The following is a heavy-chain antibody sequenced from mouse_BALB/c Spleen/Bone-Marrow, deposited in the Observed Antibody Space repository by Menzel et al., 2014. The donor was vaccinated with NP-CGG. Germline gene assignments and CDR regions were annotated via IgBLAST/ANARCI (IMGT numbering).Heavy chain of an antibody. CDR1: GFSLTSYG. D-gene: IGHD4-1*01. CDR3: ARTGTKDYFDY. V-gene: IGHV2-9*02. J-gene: IGHJ2*01. Sequence: VQLQESGPGLVAPSQSLSITCTVSGFSLTSYGVHWVRQPPGKGLEWLGVKWAGGTTSYNSALMSRLSISRDNSKSQVFLKMNSLQTDDTAIYYCARTGTKDYFDYWGQGTTLTVSS. CDR2: KWAGGTT.